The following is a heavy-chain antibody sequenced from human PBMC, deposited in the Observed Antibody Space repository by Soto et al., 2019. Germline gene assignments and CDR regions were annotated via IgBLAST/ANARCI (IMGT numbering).Heavy chain of an antibody. CDR1: GGSLSGYY. CDR3: ARHHVRGRTIAGAAEF. Sequence: QVQLQQWGAGLLKPSETLSLSCAVYGGSLSGYYWSWIRQPPGKALEWIGEINHSGNTNYNPSLKSRVTSSIDTSKTQLFLNLSSVTAADTAMYYCARHHVRGRTIAGAAEFWGQGTLVTVSS. D-gene: IGHD1-26*01. CDR2: INHSGNT. J-gene: IGHJ4*02. V-gene: IGHV4-34*01.